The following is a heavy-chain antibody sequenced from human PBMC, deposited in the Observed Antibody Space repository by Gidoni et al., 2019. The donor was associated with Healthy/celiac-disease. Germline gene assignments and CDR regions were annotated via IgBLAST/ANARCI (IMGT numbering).Heavy chain of an antibody. Sequence: QAQLVQSGAEVKKPGASGKVSCKASGYTFTSYGISWVRQAPGQGLEWMGWISAYNGNTNYAQKLQGRATMTTDTSTSTAYMERRRLRSDDTAVYYCARGGGFAYGSGSSDYWGQGTLVTVSS. V-gene: IGHV1-18*01. CDR1: GYTFTSYG. CDR3: ARGGGFAYGSGSSDY. J-gene: IGHJ4*02. D-gene: IGHD3-10*01. CDR2: ISAYNGNT.